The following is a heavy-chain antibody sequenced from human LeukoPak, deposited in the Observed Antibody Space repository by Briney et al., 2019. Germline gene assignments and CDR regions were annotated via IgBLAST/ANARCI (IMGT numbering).Heavy chain of an antibody. CDR2: ISSSSSTI. J-gene: IGHJ2*01. CDR1: GGSISSYY. Sequence: PSETLSLTCTVSGGSISSYYWSWIRQVPGKGLEWVSYISSSSSTIYYADSVKGRFTISRDNAKNSLYLQMNSLRAEDTAVYYCLGGYYGWYFDLWGRGTLVTVSS. V-gene: IGHV3-48*01. D-gene: IGHD3-3*01. CDR3: LGGYYGWYFDL.